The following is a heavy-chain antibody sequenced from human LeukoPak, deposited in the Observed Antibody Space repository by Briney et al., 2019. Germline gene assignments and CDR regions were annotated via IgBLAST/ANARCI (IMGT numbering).Heavy chain of an antibody. CDR3: ARMTSFHSGFYRTFDS. CDR1: GGSISNYF. V-gene: IGHV4-59*01. CDR2: ISYSGST. Sequence: SETLSLTCTVSGGSISNYFWSWIRQPPGKGLEYIGYISYSGSTSYNPSLNSRIAISADTSRNQFSLKLSSVTAADTAVYYCARMTSFHSGFYRTFDSWGQEALVTVSS. J-gene: IGHJ4*02. D-gene: IGHD3-22*01.